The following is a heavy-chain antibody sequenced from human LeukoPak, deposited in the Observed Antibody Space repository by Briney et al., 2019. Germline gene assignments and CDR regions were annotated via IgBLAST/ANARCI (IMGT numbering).Heavy chain of an antibody. V-gene: IGHV3-30*18. J-gene: IGHJ4*02. CDR1: GFTFSIYG. CDR2: ISSDGSNK. D-gene: IGHD3-22*01. Sequence: PGGSLRLSCAASGFTFSIYGMHWVRQAPGKGLEWVAFISSDGSNKYYADSVKGRFTISRDNSKNTLYLQMHSLRAEDTAVYYCAKGFYYDSSGYYEVDYYFDFWGQGTLVTVSS. CDR3: AKGFYYDSSGYYEVDYYFDF.